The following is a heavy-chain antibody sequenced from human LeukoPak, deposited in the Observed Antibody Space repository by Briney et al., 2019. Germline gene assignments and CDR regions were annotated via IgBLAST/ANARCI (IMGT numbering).Heavy chain of an antibody. CDR3: ARTASGNYFEY. Sequence: PGGSLRLSCAASGFTVNTNHMSWVRQAPGKGLEWVSVLYSGGITYDGDSVKGRFTISRDNSKNTLYLQMNSLRTEDTAVYYCARTASGNYFEYWGQGTLVTVS. J-gene: IGHJ4*02. CDR2: LYSGGIT. V-gene: IGHV3-66*02. CDR1: GFTVNTNH. D-gene: IGHD3-10*01.